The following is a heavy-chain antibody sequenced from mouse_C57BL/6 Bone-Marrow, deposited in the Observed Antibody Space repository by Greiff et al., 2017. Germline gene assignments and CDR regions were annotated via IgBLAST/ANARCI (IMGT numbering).Heavy chain of an antibody. V-gene: IGHV6-3*01. J-gene: IGHJ3*01. CDR3: SRDLRGGAAWLAY. CDR2: IRLKSDNYAT. Sequence: EVKLVESGAGLVQPGGSMKLSCVASGFTFSNYWMNWVRRSPEKGLEWVAQIRLKSDNYATHDAESVKGRFTISRDDSKSSVSLQMNNLRAEDTGIYYCSRDLRGGAAWLAYWGQGTLVTVSA. CDR1: GFTFSNYW. D-gene: IGHD2-12*01.